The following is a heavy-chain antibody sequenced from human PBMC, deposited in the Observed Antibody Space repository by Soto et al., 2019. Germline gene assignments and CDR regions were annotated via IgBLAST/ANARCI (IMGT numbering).Heavy chain of an antibody. CDR1: GFTFNNYN. Sequence: GGSLRLSCAASGFTFNNYNINWVRQAPGKGLEWVSSISTTGAYIHYADSVKGRFTISRDNAKNSLYLQMNSLRTEDTAVYYCARDSSSWSIWFDPWGQGTLVTVS. J-gene: IGHJ5*02. D-gene: IGHD6-13*01. V-gene: IGHV3-21*01. CDR3: ARDSSSWSIWFDP. CDR2: ISTTGAYI.